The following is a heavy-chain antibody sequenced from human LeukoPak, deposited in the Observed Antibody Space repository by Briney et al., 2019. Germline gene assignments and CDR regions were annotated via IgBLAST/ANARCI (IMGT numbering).Heavy chain of an antibody. CDR3: ARDKYTTSSGASSEFDY. CDR2: IYHSGST. J-gene: IGHJ4*02. V-gene: IGHV4-38-2*01. D-gene: IGHD6-6*01. CDR1: GYSIRSGYY. Sequence: SETLSLTFAVSGYSIRSGYYCAWIRPPPGKGLEWIVSIYHSGSTYYNPSLKSRVTISVDRSRNQFSLKMTSVTAADTAVFYCARDKYTTSSGASSEFDYWGQGTLVIVSS.